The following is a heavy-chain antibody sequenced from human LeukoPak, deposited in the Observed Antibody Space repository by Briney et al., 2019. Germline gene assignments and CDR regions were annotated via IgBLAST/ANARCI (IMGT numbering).Heavy chain of an antibody. CDR1: GFSFSTYA. V-gene: IGHV3-23*01. CDR2: ISGSDPGT. Sequence: GGSLRLSCAASGFSFSTYAMSWVRQIPGKGLEWVSAISGSDPGTYYADSVKGRFTISRDNGKNSLYLQMNSLRAEDTAVYYCARVRGILGAFDIWGQGTMVTVSS. D-gene: IGHD3-9*01. CDR3: ARVRGILGAFDI. J-gene: IGHJ3*02.